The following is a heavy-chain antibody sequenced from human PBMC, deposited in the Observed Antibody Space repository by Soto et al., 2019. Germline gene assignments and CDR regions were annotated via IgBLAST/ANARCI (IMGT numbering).Heavy chain of an antibody. CDR3: AEEFQVHTRAFVY. V-gene: IGHV1-69*19. Sequence: QVQLVQSGAEMKKPGSSVKVSCQSSGGTFNTYAMNWVRQAPGQGTEWMGDISPMFGAANYAPKFQGRVTITADESTGTSYMQLSSLTSEDTALYFCAEEFQVHTRAFVYWGQGTLVTVSS. CDR1: GGTFNTYA. J-gene: IGHJ4*02. D-gene: IGHD3-10*01. CDR2: ISPMFGAA.